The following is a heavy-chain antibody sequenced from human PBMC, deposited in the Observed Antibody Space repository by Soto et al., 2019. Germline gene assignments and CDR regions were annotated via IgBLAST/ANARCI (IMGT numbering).Heavy chain of an antibody. V-gene: IGHV3-30*03. CDR3: XXXFGSGSSIDF. CDR2: ISFDGSHK. J-gene: IGHJ4*02. CDR1: GFTFSDYG. Sequence: QVQLVESGGGVVQLGKSLRLSCAASGFTFSDYGMHWVRQAPGKGLEWMAVISFDGSHKYYADSVKGRFNISRDNSKNKLYLQMNGLRXXXXXXXXXXXXFGSGSSIDFWGQGTLVTVSS. D-gene: IGHD1-26*01.